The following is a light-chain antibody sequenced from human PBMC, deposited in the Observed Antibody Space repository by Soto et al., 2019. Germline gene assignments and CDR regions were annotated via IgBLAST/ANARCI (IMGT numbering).Light chain of an antibody. Sequence: QSVLTQPPSASGTPGQRVTISCSGSNSNIGSNTVNWYQQLPGTAPKLLIYYDNLRPSGVPDRISGSKSGTSASLAISGLQSDDVADYYCVAWDDSLNGWVFGTGTKVTVL. CDR3: VAWDDSLNGWV. CDR1: NSNIGSNT. J-gene: IGLJ1*01. CDR2: YDN. V-gene: IGLV1-44*01.